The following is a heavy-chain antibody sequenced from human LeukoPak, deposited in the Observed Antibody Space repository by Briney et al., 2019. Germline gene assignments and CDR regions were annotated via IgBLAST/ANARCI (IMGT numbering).Heavy chain of an antibody. Sequence: SETLSLTCTVSGGSISSYYWSWIRQPPGKGLEWIAYVHYSGSTNYNPSLKSRVTISLDTSKNQFSLKLSSVTTADTAVYYCARGLYYYDSSGYPGLDYWGQGTLVTVSS. CDR2: VHYSGST. J-gene: IGHJ4*02. CDR3: ARGLYYYDSSGYPGLDY. CDR1: GGSISSYY. D-gene: IGHD3-22*01. V-gene: IGHV4-59*01.